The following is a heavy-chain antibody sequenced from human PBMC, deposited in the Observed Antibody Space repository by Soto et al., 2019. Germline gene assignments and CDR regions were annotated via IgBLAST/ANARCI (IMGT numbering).Heavy chain of an antibody. CDR2: IIPIFGTT. Sequence: QMHLVQSGAEVKKPGSSVKVSCKASGGSFTYTLSWVRQAPGQGLEWMGGIIPIFGTTKYAQKFQGRVTITADQSTKTAYMELSTLRSEDTAVYYCARLHSHGTYGMDVWGQGTTVTVSS. J-gene: IGHJ6*02. D-gene: IGHD5-18*01. CDR1: GGSFTYT. CDR3: ARLHSHGTYGMDV. V-gene: IGHV1-69*01.